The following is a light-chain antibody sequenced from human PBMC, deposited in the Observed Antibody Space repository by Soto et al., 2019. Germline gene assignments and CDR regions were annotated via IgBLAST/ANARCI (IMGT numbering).Light chain of an antibody. CDR2: EVR. J-gene: IGLJ2*01. CDR3: CSYAGSSTSLVV. V-gene: IGLV2-23*02. CDR1: SSDVGSYNL. Sequence: QSALTQPASVSGSPGQSITISCTGTSSDVGSYNLVSWYQQHPGKAPKLMIYEVRKRPSGVSNRFSGSKSGNTASLTISGLQAEDEADYYCCSYAGSSTSLVVFGGGTKLTVL.